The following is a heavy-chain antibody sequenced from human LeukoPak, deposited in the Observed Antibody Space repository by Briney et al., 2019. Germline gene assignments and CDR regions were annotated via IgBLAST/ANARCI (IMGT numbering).Heavy chain of an antibody. Sequence: GGSLRLSCAASGFTFSSYTMSWVRQAPGKGLEWVSTITTSDGNTYYADSVKGRFTVSRDNSKNTLVLQMNSLRAEDTAVYYCAKDGGLWVSAHWGDSWGRGTLVTVSS. J-gene: IGHJ4*02. D-gene: IGHD7-27*01. CDR1: GFTFSSYT. V-gene: IGHV3-23*01. CDR2: ITTSDGNT. CDR3: AKDGGLWVSAHWGDS.